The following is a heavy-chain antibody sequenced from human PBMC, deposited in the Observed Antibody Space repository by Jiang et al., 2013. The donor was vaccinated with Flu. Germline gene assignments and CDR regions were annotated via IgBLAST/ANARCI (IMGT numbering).Heavy chain of an antibody. CDR3: ARAQKYSGFELPYFDF. V-gene: IGHV4-39*07. Sequence: PGLVKPSETLSLTCTVSGGSISSSSYYWVWIRQPPGKGLEWIGGIYDSGSTYYNPSLKSRVTMSVDTSKNQFSLRLSSVTAADTAVYYCARAQKYSGFELPYFDFWGQGTLVTVSS. CDR2: IYDSGST. J-gene: IGHJ4*02. D-gene: IGHD5-12*01. CDR1: GGSISSSSYY.